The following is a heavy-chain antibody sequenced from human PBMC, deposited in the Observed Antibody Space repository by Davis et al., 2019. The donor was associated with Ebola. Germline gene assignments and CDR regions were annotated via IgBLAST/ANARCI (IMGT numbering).Heavy chain of an antibody. CDR3: VRLVGATTDH. D-gene: IGHD1-26*01. V-gene: IGHV6-1*01. CDR1: GDSVSSNSAA. Sequence: SQTPSLTRAISGDSVSSNSAAWNWIRQSPSRGLEWLGRTYYRSKWYNEYAVSVKSRITINPDTSKNQFSLQLNSVTPEDTAVYYCVRLVGATTDHWGQGTLVTVSS. J-gene: IGHJ4*02. CDR2: TYYRSKWYN.